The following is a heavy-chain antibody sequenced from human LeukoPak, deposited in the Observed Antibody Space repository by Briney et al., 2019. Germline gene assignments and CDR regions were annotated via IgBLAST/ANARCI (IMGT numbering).Heavy chain of an antibody. CDR1: GFTFSSYA. CDR2: ISGSGGST. CDR3: AKGSEAVAGTFDY. D-gene: IGHD6-19*01. V-gene: IGHV3-23*01. Sequence: GGSLRLSCAASGFTFSSYAMSWVRQAPGKGLEWVSAISGSGGSTYYADSVKGRFTISRDNSKNALYLQMNSLRAEDMAVYYCAKGSEAVAGTFDYWGQGTLVTVSS. J-gene: IGHJ4*02.